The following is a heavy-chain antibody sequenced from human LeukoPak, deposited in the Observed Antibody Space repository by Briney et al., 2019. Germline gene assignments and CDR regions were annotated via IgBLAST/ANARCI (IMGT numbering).Heavy chain of an antibody. V-gene: IGHV4-39*01. Sequence: SETLSLTCTVSGDSRSSSSYYWGWIRQPPGKGLEWIGSIYYSGSTYYNPSLKSRVTISVDTSKNQISLKLNSVTAADTAVYYCARQGGTAMARFDYWGQGTLVTVSS. CDR1: GDSRSSSSYY. D-gene: IGHD5-18*01. CDR3: ARQGGTAMARFDY. J-gene: IGHJ4*02. CDR2: IYYSGST.